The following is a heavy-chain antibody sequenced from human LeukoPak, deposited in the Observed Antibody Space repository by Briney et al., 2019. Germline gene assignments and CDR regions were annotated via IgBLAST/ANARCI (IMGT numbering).Heavy chain of an antibody. V-gene: IGHV4-34*01. D-gene: IGHD3-10*01. CDR3: ARDSGTTGEVKFDP. Sequence: SETLSLTCAVYGGSFSGDYWSWIRQAPGKGLEWIGEINHRGSNNYNPSLKSRVTISVDTSKNQFSLKLSSVTAADTAVYYCARDSGTTGEVKFDPWGQGTLVIVSS. J-gene: IGHJ5*02. CDR1: GGSFSGDY. CDR2: INHRGSN.